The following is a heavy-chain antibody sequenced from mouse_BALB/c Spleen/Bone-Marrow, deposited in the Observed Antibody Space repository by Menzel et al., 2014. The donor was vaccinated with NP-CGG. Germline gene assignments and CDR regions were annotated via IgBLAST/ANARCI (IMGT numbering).Heavy chain of an antibody. J-gene: IGHJ1*01. CDR1: GFTFSSYA. Sequence: EVNVVESGGGLVKPGGSLKLSRVASGFTFSSYAMSWVRQTPEKRLEWVASISSGGSTYYPDSVKGRFTISRDNARNILYLQMSSLRSEDTAMYYCARGDYYGSSFYWYFDVWGAGTTVTVSS. V-gene: IGHV5-6-5*01. CDR3: ARGDYYGSSFYWYFDV. D-gene: IGHD1-1*01. CDR2: ISSGGST.